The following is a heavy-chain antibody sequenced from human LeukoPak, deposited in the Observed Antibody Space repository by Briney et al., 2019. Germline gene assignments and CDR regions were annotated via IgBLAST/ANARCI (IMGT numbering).Heavy chain of an antibody. Sequence: GASVKVSCKASGYTFTGYYMHWVRQAPGQGLEWMGWINPNSGGTNYAQKFQGRVTMTRDTSISTAYMELSRLRSDDTAVYYCARVYGDYDYYYMDVWGKGTTVTVSS. V-gene: IGHV1-2*02. D-gene: IGHD4-17*01. CDR1: GYTFTGYY. CDR2: INPNSGGT. CDR3: ARVYGDYDYYYMDV. J-gene: IGHJ6*03.